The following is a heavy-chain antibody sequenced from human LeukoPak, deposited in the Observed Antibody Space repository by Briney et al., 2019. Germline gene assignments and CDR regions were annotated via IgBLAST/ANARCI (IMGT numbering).Heavy chain of an antibody. V-gene: IGHV4-39*01. Sequence: SETLSLTCTVSGGSISSSSYYWGWIRQPPGKGLEWIGSIYYSGSTYYNPSLKSRVTISVDTSKNQFSLKLSSVTAADTAVYYCARRVKLGIFDYWGQGTLVTVSS. CDR2: IYYSGST. CDR1: GGSISSSSYY. D-gene: IGHD7-27*01. CDR3: ARRVKLGIFDY. J-gene: IGHJ4*02.